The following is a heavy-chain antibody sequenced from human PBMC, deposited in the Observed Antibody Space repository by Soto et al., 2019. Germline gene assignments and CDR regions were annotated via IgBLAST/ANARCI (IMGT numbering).Heavy chain of an antibody. Sequence: GASVKVSCKASGFTFTSSAVQWMRQARGQRLEWIGWIVVGSGNTNYAQKFQERVTITRDMSTSTAYMELSSLRSEDTAVYYCAAPLPYYDFWSGMDVWGQGTTVTVSS. D-gene: IGHD3-3*01. CDR3: AAPLPYYDFWSGMDV. V-gene: IGHV1-58*01. CDR2: IVVGSGNT. CDR1: GFTFTSSA. J-gene: IGHJ6*02.